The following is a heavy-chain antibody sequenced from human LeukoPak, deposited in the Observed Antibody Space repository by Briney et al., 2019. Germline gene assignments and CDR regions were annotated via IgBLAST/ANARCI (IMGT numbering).Heavy chain of an antibody. V-gene: IGHV4-39*07. Sequence: SETLSLTCTVSGGSITSSSHHWGWLRQPPGKGLEWIGSIYYSGTTYYKPSLRSRVTISVDTSKNQFYLRLTSVTAADSAMYYCARIAATDYLYYFDYWGQGTLVTVSS. D-gene: IGHD6-13*01. CDR2: IYYSGTT. CDR3: ARIAATDYLYYFDY. CDR1: GGSITSSSHH. J-gene: IGHJ4*02.